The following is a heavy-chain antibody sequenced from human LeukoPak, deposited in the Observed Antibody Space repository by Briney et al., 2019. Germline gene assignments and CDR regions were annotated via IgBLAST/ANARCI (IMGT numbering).Heavy chain of an antibody. D-gene: IGHD6-19*01. Sequence: PGGSLRLSCAASGFTFSSYGMHWVRQAPGKRLEWVAFIRYDGSNKYYADSVKGRFTISRDNSKNTLYLQMNSLRAEDTAVYYCAKGLAVAGREYYFDYWGQGTLVTVSS. CDR3: AKGLAVAGREYYFDY. J-gene: IGHJ4*02. CDR2: IRYDGSNK. CDR1: GFTFSSYG. V-gene: IGHV3-30*02.